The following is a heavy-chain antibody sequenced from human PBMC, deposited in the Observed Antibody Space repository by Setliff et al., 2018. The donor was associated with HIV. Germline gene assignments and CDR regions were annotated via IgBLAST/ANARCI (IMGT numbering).Heavy chain of an antibody. Sequence: PGGSLRLSCEASGFTFSIYNMNWVRQAPGKGLEWVSYISTSSSYTNYADSVKGRFTNSRDNAKNTLYLQMDSLRAEDTAVYYCARGGANPSWFDSWGQGTLVTVSS. CDR2: ISTSSSYT. J-gene: IGHJ5*01. D-gene: IGHD3-16*01. CDR3: ARGGANPSWFDS. V-gene: IGHV3-21*05. CDR1: GFTFSIYN.